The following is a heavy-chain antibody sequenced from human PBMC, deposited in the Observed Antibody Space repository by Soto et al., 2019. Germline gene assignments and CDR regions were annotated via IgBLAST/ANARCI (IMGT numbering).Heavy chain of an antibody. D-gene: IGHD1-26*01. CDR2: IWYDGSNK. Sequence: QVQLVESGGGVVQPGRSLRLSCAASGFTFSSYGMHWVRQAPGKGLEWVAVIWYDGSNKYYADSVKGRFTISRDNSKNTLYLQMNSLRAEDTAVYYCVRDGVGATGAYGMDVWGQGTTVTVSS. CDR3: VRDGVGATGAYGMDV. V-gene: IGHV3-33*01. J-gene: IGHJ6*02. CDR1: GFTFSSYG.